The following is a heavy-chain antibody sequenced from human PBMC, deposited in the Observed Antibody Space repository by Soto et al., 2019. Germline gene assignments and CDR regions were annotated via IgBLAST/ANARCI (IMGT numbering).Heavy chain of an antibody. V-gene: IGHV3-30*18. D-gene: IGHD1-26*01. CDR2: ISYDGTNK. Sequence: HPGGSLRLSCAASGFTFRSFGMHWIRQAPGKGLEWVALISYDGTNKYYADSVRGRFTISRDSSKNTLYLEMNTLRVEDTAVYYCAKVLPATGIEGGGDAFDIWGQGTMITVSS. J-gene: IGHJ3*02. CDR1: GFTFRSFG. CDR3: AKVLPATGIEGGGDAFDI.